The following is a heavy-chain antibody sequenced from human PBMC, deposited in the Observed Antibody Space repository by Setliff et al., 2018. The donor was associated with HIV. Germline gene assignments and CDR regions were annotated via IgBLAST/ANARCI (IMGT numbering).Heavy chain of an antibody. V-gene: IGHV4-34*01. Sequence: PSETLSLTCAVYGGSLSGYHWSWIRQSPEKGLEWIGYIYYSGSARYNPSLKSRVAISVDMSKNQFSLRVTSLTAADTAVYYCATNRVGNYPLDYWGRGTLVTVSS. CDR3: ATNRVGNYPLDY. CDR2: IYYSGSA. J-gene: IGHJ4*02. D-gene: IGHD1-7*01. CDR1: GGSLSGYH.